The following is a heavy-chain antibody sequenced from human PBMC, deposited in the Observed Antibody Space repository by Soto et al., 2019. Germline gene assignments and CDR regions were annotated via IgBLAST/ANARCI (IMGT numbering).Heavy chain of an antibody. Sequence: PGESLKISCKGSGYSFTSYWIGWVRQMPGKGLEWMGIIYPGDSDTRYSPSFQGQVTIPADKSISTAYLQWSSLKASDTAMYYCARHNIGSGWYGGASTGPLKVYYYGMDVWGQGTTVTVSS. CDR1: GYSFTSYW. V-gene: IGHV5-51*01. CDR2: IYPGDSDT. J-gene: IGHJ6*02. D-gene: IGHD6-19*01. CDR3: ARHNIGSGWYGGASTGPLKVYYYGMDV.